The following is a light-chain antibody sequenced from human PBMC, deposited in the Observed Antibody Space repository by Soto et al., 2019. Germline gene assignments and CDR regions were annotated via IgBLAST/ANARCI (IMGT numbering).Light chain of an antibody. Sequence: QSALTQPASVSGSPGQSITISCTGTSSDVGGYNFVSWYQQHPGKAPKLMLYNVYDRPSGISHRFSGSRSGNTASLTISGLQAEDEAHYYCNSYTRSSTLVFGGGTKVTVL. CDR3: NSYTRSSTLV. CDR2: NVY. J-gene: IGLJ2*01. CDR1: SSDVGGYNF. V-gene: IGLV2-14*03.